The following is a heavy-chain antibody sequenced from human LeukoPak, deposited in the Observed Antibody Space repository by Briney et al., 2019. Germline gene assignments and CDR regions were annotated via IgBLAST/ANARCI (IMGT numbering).Heavy chain of an antibody. V-gene: IGHV3-23*01. CDR2: ISGSGGST. D-gene: IGHD1-7*01. CDR1: GFTFSSYA. Sequence: PGGSLRLSCAASGFTFSSYAMSWVRQAPGKGLEWVSAISGSGGSTYYADSVKGRFTISRDNSKNTLYLQMNSLRAEDTAVYYCAKDVGKDNWNYVYDYWGQGTLVTVPS. J-gene: IGHJ4*02. CDR3: AKDVGKDNWNYVYDY.